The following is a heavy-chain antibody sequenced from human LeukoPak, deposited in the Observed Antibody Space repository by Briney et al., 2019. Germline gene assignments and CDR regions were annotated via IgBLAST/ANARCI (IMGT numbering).Heavy chain of an antibody. J-gene: IGHJ4*02. Sequence: PSETLSLTCTFSGGSISSYYWSWIRQPPGKGLEWIGYISYSGSTNYNPSLKSRVTISVDTSKNQFSLKLSSVTAADTAVYYCARHRDGHVYDYWGEGTLVTVSS. CDR1: GGSISSYY. D-gene: IGHD5-24*01. CDR3: ARHRDGHVYDY. CDR2: ISYSGST. V-gene: IGHV4-59*08.